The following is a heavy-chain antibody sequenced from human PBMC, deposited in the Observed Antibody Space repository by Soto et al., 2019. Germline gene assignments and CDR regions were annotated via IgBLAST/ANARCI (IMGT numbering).Heavy chain of an antibody. CDR3: ARGGESDSFDY. V-gene: IGHV4-30-2*01. CDR2: INHLETT. Sequence: TLSLTCTVSGASITFGGYSWSWIRQTPGKGLEWIGYINHLETTFYNPSFESRLTLSIDRAKNQFSLKLHSMSAADRAVYFCARGGESDSFDYWGQGILVTVTS. J-gene: IGHJ4*02. CDR1: GASITFGGYS. D-gene: IGHD4-17*01.